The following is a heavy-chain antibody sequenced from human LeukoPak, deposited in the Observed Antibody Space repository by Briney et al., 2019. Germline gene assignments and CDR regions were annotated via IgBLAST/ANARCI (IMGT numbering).Heavy chain of an antibody. Sequence: SETLSLTCAVYGGSFSGYYWSWIRQPPGKGLEWIGYIYYSGSTNYNPSLKSQVTISVDTSKNQFSLKLSSVTAADTAVYYCARDRGTRGRIYYYMDVWGKGTTVTISS. CDR3: ARDRGTRGRIYYYMDV. CDR1: GGSFSGYY. D-gene: IGHD1-26*01. J-gene: IGHJ6*03. V-gene: IGHV4-59*01. CDR2: IYYSGST.